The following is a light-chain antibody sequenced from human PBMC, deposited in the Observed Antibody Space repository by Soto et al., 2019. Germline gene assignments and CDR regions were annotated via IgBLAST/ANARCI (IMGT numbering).Light chain of an antibody. Sequence: QSVLTQPPSVSAAPGQKGSISCSGSSSNIGNNYVSWYQQLSGTAHKLLIYDTNKRPSGTPARFSGSKSGTSATLAITGLQAEDEADYYCQSYDISMTGSVFGGAPPLTVL. CDR1: SSNIGNNY. CDR3: QSYDISMTGSV. J-gene: IGLJ3*02. CDR2: DTN. V-gene: IGLV1-51*01.